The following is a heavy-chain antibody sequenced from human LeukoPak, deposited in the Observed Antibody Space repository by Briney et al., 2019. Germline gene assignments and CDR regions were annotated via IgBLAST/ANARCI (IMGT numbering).Heavy chain of an antibody. V-gene: IGHV3-74*01. CDR1: GFTFSNYW. CDR2: INNDGSST. CDR3: AREEGGSSSFDYGMDV. Sequence: GGSLRLSCAASGFTFSNYWMHWVRQAPGKGLVWVSRINNDGSSTFYADSVRGRFTISRDNAKNTLYLQMNSLRAEDTAVYYCAREEGGSSSFDYGMDVWGQGTTVTVSS. D-gene: IGHD1-26*01. J-gene: IGHJ6*02.